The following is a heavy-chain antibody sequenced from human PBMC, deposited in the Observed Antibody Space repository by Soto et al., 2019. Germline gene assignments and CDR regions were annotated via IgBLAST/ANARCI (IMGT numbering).Heavy chain of an antibody. D-gene: IGHD5-12*01. CDR3: ARGGNRYSRHSSGVHGFDY. V-gene: IGHV4-59*01. CDR2: IFHSGTT. J-gene: IGHJ4*02. Sequence: WSLKPPGKGLEWIGYIFHSGTTNYNPSLKSRVTISVDTSKNQFSLNLSSLTTADTAVYFCARGGNRYSRHSSGVHGFDYRGQG.